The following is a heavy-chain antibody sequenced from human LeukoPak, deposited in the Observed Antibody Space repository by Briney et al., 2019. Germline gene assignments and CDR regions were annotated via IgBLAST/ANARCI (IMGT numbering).Heavy chain of an antibody. J-gene: IGHJ6*03. D-gene: IGHD1-1*01. V-gene: IGHV1-2*02. CDR2: INPNSGGT. CDR1: GYTFTGYY. CDR3: ARDVVGYNWNDGDYYYYYMDV. Sequence: ASVKVSCKASGYTFTGYYMHWVRQAPGQGLEWMGWINPNSGGTNCAQKFQGRVTMTRDTSINTAYMELSSLRSDDTAVYYCARDVVGYNWNDGDYYYYYMDVWGKGTTVTISS.